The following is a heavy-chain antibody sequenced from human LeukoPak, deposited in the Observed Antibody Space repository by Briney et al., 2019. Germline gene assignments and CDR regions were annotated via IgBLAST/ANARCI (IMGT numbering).Heavy chain of an antibody. CDR3: ARGGDYKNDY. CDR2: INGAGSSI. Sequence: GGSLRLSCAASGFTFSSYWMHWVRQTPGKGLVWVSRINGAGSSISYADPVEGRVTISRDNAKNTLYLQMNNLRAEDTAVYYCARGGDYKNDYWGQGTLVTVSS. D-gene: IGHD4-17*01. CDR1: GFTFSSYW. V-gene: IGHV3-74*01. J-gene: IGHJ4*02.